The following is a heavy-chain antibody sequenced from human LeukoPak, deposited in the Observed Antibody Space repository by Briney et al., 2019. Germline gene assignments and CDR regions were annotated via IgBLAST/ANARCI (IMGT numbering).Heavy chain of an antibody. CDR2: ISAYNGNT. CDR3: ARVAPNYGDYGWDDY. V-gene: IGHV1-18*01. CDR1: GYTFTSYG. J-gene: IGHJ4*02. Sequence: ASVTVSCKASGYTFTSYGISWVRQAPGQGLEWMGWISAYNGNTNYAQKLQGRVTMTTDTSTSTAYMELRSLRSDDTAVYYCARVAPNYGDYGWDDYWGQGTLVTVSS. D-gene: IGHD4-17*01.